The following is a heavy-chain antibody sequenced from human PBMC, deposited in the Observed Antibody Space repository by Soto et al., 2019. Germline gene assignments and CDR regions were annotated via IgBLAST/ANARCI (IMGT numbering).Heavy chain of an antibody. CDR2: IFPGDSDT. J-gene: IGHJ3*02. D-gene: IGHD3-22*01. CDR1: GYEFTSYW. CDR3: ARRDSSGYDPDAFDI. Sequence: GESLKISCKGSGYEFTSYWIGWVRQMPGKGLEWMGIIFPGDSDTRYSPSFHGQVTISADNSISTAYLQWSSLRASDTAMYYCARRDSSGYDPDAFDIWGQGTLVTGSS. V-gene: IGHV5-51*01.